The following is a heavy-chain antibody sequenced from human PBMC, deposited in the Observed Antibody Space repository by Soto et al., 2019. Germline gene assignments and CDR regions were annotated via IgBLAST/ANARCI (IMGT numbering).Heavy chain of an antibody. D-gene: IGHD2-15*01. V-gene: IGHV3-7*01. J-gene: IGHJ4*02. CDR2: IKQDGSEK. CDR3: ARGEYCSGGSCYDSYFDY. Sequence: GGSLRLSCAASGFTFSSYWMSWVRQAPGKGLEWVANIKQDGSEKYYVDSVKGRFTISRDNAKDSLYLQMNSLRAEDTAVYYCARGEYCSGGSCYDSYFDYWGQGTLVTVSS. CDR1: GFTFSSYW.